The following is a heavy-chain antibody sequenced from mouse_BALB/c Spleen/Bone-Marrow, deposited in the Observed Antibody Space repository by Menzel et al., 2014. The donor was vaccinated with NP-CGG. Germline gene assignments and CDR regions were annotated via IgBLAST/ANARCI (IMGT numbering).Heavy chain of an antibody. CDR1: EYEFPSHD. CDR3: ARSSTMYWYFDV. Sequence: EVKLMESGGGLAQPGESLKLSCESNEYEFPSHDMSWVRKTPEKRLELVAAINSDGGSTYYPDTMERRFIISRDNTKKTLYLQMSSLRSEDTALYYCARSSTMYWYFDVWGAGTTVTVSS. D-gene: IGHD2-1*01. V-gene: IGHV5-2*01. CDR2: INSDGGST. J-gene: IGHJ1*01.